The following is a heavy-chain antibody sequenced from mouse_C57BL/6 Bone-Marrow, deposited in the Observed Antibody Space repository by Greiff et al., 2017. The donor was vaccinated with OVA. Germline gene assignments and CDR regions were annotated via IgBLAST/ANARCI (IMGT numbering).Heavy chain of an antibody. CDR1: GFTFSDYG. V-gene: IGHV5-15*01. J-gene: IGHJ2*01. CDR2: ISNLAYSI. Sequence: EVQGVESGGGLVQPGGSLKLSCAASGFTFSDYGMAWVRQAPRKGPEWVAFISNLAYSIYYADNVTGRFTISRENAKNTLYLEMSSLRSEDTARYYCSRRGYDYFDYWGQGTTLTVSS. CDR3: SRRGYDYFDY. D-gene: IGHD2-2*01.